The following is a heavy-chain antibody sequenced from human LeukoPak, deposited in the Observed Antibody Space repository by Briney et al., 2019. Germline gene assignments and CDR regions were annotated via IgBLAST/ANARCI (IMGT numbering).Heavy chain of an antibody. CDR2: INHSGST. V-gene: IGHV4-34*01. CDR3: ASAQLAARTQENYYYYGMDV. Sequence: SETLSLTCAVYGGSFSGYYWSWIRQPPGKGLEWIGEINHSGSTNYNPSLKSRVTISVDTSKNQFSLKLSSVTAADTAVYYCASAQLAARTQENYYYYGMDVWGQGTTVTVSS. D-gene: IGHD6-6*01. CDR1: GGSFSGYY. J-gene: IGHJ6*02.